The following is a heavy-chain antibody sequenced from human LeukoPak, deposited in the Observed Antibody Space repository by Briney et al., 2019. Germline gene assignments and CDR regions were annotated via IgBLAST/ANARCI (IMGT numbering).Heavy chain of an antibody. CDR2: IYHSGST. CDR3: ARVYYGGQHY. Sequence: KTSETLSLTCAVSGYSISSGYYWGWIRQPPGKGLEWIGSIYHSGSTYYNPSLKSRVTISVDTSKNQFSLKLSSVTAADTAVYYCARVYYGGQHYWGQGTLVTVSS. CDR1: GYSISSGYY. J-gene: IGHJ4*02. D-gene: IGHD3-10*01. V-gene: IGHV4-38-2*01.